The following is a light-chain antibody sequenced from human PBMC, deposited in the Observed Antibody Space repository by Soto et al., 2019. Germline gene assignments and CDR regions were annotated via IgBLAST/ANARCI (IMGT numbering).Light chain of an antibody. CDR2: GAS. CDR3: QQYKDWTWT. CDR1: QSVSSSY. Sequence: EIVLTQSPGTLSLSPGERATLSCRASQSVSSSYLAWYQQKPGQAPRLLIYGASTGATGIPARFSGSGSGTEFTLTISSLQSEDHAIYYCQQYKDWTWTFGQGTKVDIK. J-gene: IGKJ1*01. V-gene: IGKV3D-15*01.